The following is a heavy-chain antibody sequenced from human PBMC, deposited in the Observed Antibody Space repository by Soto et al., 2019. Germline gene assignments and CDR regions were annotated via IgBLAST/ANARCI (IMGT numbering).Heavy chain of an antibody. CDR2: IWYDGSNK. V-gene: IGHV3-33*01. Sequence: VGSLRLSCAASGFTFSSYGMHWVRQAPGKGLEWVAVIWYDGSNKYYAGSVKGRFTISRDNSKNTLYLQMNSLRAEDTAVYYCATQKIAAAGPIFFDYWGQGTLVTVSS. D-gene: IGHD6-13*01. CDR3: ATQKIAAAGPIFFDY. CDR1: GFTFSSYG. J-gene: IGHJ4*02.